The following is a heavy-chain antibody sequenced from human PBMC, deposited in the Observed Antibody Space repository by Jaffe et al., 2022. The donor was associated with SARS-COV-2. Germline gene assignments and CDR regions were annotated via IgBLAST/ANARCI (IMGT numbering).Heavy chain of an antibody. CDR3: AKGGGGSRGFSRLDY. CDR1: GFTFSSYG. Sequence: QVQLVESGGGVVQPGRSLRLSCAASGFTFSSYGMHWVRQAPGKGLEWVAVISYDGSNKYYADSVKGRFTISRDNSKNTLYLQMNSLRAEDTAVYYCAKGGGGSRGFSRLDYWGQGTLVTVSS. D-gene: IGHD2-15*01. V-gene: IGHV3-30*18. J-gene: IGHJ4*02. CDR2: ISYDGSNK.